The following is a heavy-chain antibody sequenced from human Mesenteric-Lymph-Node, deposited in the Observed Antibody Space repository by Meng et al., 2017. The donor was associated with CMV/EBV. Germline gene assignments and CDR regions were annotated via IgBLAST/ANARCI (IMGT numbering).Heavy chain of an antibody. Sequence: QVHLVHFGAEVKQPGASAKVSCKASGYSFTGYSIHWVRQAPGQGLEWMGRISPNTGDTIYEENFQGSVTMTRDTSINTAYMELSSLASYDTAVYYCGRGQQTFDPWGQETMVTVSS. CDR1: GYSFTGYS. J-gene: IGHJ5*01. V-gene: IGHV1-2*06. CDR2: ISPNTGDT. CDR3: GRGQQTFDP. D-gene: IGHD1-1*01.